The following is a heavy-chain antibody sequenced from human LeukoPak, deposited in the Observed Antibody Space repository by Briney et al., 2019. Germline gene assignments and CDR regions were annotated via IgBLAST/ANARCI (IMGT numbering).Heavy chain of an antibody. J-gene: IGHJ3*02. CDR1: GGSISSYY. D-gene: IGHD6-6*01. CDR3: AREGTWYSSSARRAFDI. V-gene: IGHV4-59*01. Sequence: SETLSLTRTVSGGSISSYYWSWIRQPPGKGLEWIGYIYYSGSTNYNPSLKSRVTISVDTSKNQFSLKLSSVTAADTAVYYCAREGTWYSSSARRAFDIWGQGTMVTVSS. CDR2: IYYSGST.